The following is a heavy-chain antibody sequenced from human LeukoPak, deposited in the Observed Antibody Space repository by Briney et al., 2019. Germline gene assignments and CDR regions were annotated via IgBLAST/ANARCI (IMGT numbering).Heavy chain of an antibody. CDR3: ARDSIAGNSFYFYFMDV. D-gene: IGHD1-20*01. CDR1: GYTFTSYG. V-gene: IGHV1-18*01. J-gene: IGHJ6*03. Sequence: GASVKVSCKASGYTFTSYGFSWVRQAPGQGLEWMGWISPYNGNVKYAQRLQGSVSMTTDTSTSTVYMELRSLKSEDTAVYYCARDSIAGNSFYFYFMDVWGKGTTVTVSS. CDR2: ISPYNGNV.